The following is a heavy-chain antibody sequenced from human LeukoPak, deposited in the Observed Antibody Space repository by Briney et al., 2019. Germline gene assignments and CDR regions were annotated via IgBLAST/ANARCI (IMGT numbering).Heavy chain of an antibody. Sequence: PGGSLRLSCAASRFTFSSYSMNWVRQAPGKGLEWVSYISSNSSTIYYADSVRGRFTISRDNAKNSLYLQMTSLRAEDTAVYYCARAWGNDYDLNYWGQGTLVTVSS. CDR3: ARAWGNDYDLNY. J-gene: IGHJ4*02. D-gene: IGHD3-3*01. CDR2: ISSNSSTI. CDR1: RFTFSSYS. V-gene: IGHV3-48*04.